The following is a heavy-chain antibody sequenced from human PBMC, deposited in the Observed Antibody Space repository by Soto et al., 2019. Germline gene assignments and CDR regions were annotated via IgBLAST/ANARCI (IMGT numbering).Heavy chain of an antibody. D-gene: IGHD2-2*01. V-gene: IGHV1-69*01. Sequence: QVQLVQSGAEVKKPGSSVKVSCKASGGTFSGYAISWVRQAPGQGLEWMGGIIPISDTTNYAQKFQGRVTITADESTSTAYMELGSLRSEDTAVYYCARSQGSSTSLEIYYYYYYGMDVWGQGTTVTVSS. CDR1: GGTFSGYA. J-gene: IGHJ6*02. CDR3: ARSQGSSTSLEIYYYYYYGMDV. CDR2: IIPISDTT.